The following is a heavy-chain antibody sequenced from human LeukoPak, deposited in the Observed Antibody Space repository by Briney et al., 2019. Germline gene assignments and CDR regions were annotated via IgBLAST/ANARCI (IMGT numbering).Heavy chain of an antibody. CDR3: ARMYYYGSGSYYTLIDY. CDR1: GGSVSSGSYY. Sequence: PSETLSLTCTVPGGSVSSGSYYWSWIRQPPGKGLEWIGYIYYSGSTNYNPSLKSRVTISVDTSKNQFSLKLSSVTAADTAVYYCARMYYYGSGSYYTLIDYWGQGTLVTVPS. D-gene: IGHD3-10*01. CDR2: IYYSGST. J-gene: IGHJ4*02. V-gene: IGHV4-61*01.